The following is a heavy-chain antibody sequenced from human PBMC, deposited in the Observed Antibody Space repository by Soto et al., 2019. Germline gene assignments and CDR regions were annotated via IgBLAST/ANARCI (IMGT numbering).Heavy chain of an antibody. CDR2: IRSKANSYAT. CDR3: TRPYCSGGSCYSG. V-gene: IGHV3-73*01. Sequence: PGGSLRLSCAASGFTFIGSAIHCFRHSSVKWLEWVVRIRSKANSYATAYAASVKGRFTISRDDSKNTAYLQMNSLKTEDTAVYYCTRPYCSGGSCYSGWGQGTLVTVSS. D-gene: IGHD2-15*01. J-gene: IGHJ4*02. CDR1: GFTFIGSA.